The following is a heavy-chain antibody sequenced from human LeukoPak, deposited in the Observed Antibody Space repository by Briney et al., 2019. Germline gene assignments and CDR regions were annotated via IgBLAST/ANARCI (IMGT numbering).Heavy chain of an antibody. Sequence: SETLSLTCAVSGGSISSSNWWSWVRQPPGKGLEWIGEIYHSGSTNYNPSLKSRVTISVDKSKNQFSLKLSSVTAADTAVYYCAREMSEGLRLGELSLSSYFDYWGQGTLVTVSS. V-gene: IGHV4-4*02. CDR2: IYHSGST. CDR3: AREMSEGLRLGELSLSSYFDY. D-gene: IGHD3-16*02. J-gene: IGHJ4*02. CDR1: GGSISSSNW.